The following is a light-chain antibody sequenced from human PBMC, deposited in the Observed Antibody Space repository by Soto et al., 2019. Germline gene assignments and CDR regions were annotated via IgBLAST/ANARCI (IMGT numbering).Light chain of an antibody. V-gene: IGKV1-5*03. Sequence: IHLTQSPSSLSASVGDRVTISCRASQSISSWLAWYQQKPGKATNLLIYKASSLESAVPSRSSGSGSGTEFTRTSGILQPDEFASYSDQRETSLRCTIGQGTRLEIK. J-gene: IGKJ5*01. CDR3: QRETSLRCT. CDR2: KAS. CDR1: QSISSW.